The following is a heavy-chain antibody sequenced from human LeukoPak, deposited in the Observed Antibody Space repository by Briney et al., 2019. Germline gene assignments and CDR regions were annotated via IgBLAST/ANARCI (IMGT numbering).Heavy chain of an antibody. J-gene: IGHJ4*02. CDR3: VARTDF. Sequence: GGSLRLSCAASGFTFSSYTMHWVRQAPGKGLEWVAVISYGGTNKYYADSVKGRFTISRDNSKNTLYLQMSSLRAEDTAVYYCVARTDFWGQGTLVTVSS. CDR2: ISYGGTNK. V-gene: IGHV3-30-3*01. CDR1: GFTFSSYT.